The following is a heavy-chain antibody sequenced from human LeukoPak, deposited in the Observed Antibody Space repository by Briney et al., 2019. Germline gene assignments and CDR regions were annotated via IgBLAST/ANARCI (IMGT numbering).Heavy chain of an antibody. V-gene: IGHV4-61*01. CDR1: GGSISSSSYY. Sequence: PSEALSLTCTVSGGSISSSSYYWSWIRQPPGKGLEWIGYIYYSGSTNYNPSLKSRVTISVDTSKNQFSLKLSSVTAADTAVYYCARVIKGSGSYFYYYYYMDVWGKGTTVTISS. J-gene: IGHJ6*03. D-gene: IGHD3-10*01. CDR3: ARVIKGSGSYFYYYYYMDV. CDR2: IYYSGST.